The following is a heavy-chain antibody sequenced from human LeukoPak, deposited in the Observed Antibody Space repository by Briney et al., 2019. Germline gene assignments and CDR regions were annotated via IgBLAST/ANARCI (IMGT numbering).Heavy chain of an antibody. CDR3: ARVSRYCTNGVCPSDY. Sequence: GRSLRLSCAASGFTFSSYGMHWVRQAPGKGLEWVAVIWYDGSNKYYADSVKGRFTISRDNSKNTLYLQMNGLRAEDTAVYYCARVSRYCTNGVCPSDYWGQGTLVTVSS. V-gene: IGHV3-33*01. D-gene: IGHD2-8*01. CDR2: IWYDGSNK. J-gene: IGHJ4*02. CDR1: GFTFSSYG.